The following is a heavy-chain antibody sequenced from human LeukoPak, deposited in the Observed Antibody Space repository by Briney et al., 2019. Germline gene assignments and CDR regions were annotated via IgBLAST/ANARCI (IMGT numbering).Heavy chain of an antibody. D-gene: IGHD2-15*01. CDR3: ARGAGYCSGGSCYGNGYFDY. V-gene: IGHV3-48*03. J-gene: IGHJ4*02. CDR1: GFTFSIYE. Sequence: GGSLRLSCAASGFTFSIYEMNWVRRAPGGGLEGVSYISSSGSTIYYADSVKGRFTISRDNAKNSLYLQMNSLRAEDTAVYYCARGAGYCSGGSCYGNGYFDYWGQGTLVTVSS. CDR2: ISSSGSTI.